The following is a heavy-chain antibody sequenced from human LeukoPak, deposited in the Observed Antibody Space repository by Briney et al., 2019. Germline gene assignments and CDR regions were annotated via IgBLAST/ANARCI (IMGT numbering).Heavy chain of an antibody. CDR2: IYYSGST. V-gene: IGHV4-31*03. Sequence: PSETLSLTCTVSGGSVSSGGYYWSWIRQHPGKGLEWIGYIYYSGSTYYNPSLKSRVTISVDTSKNQFSLKLSSVTAADTAVYYCARVQVTAFEDLSGYLDYWGQGTLVTVSS. CDR1: GGSVSSGGYY. CDR3: ARVQVTAFEDLSGYLDY. D-gene: IGHD2-21*02. J-gene: IGHJ4*02.